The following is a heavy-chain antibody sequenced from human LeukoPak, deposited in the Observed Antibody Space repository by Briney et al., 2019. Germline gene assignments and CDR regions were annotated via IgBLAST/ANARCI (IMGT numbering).Heavy chain of an antibody. V-gene: IGHV4-30-2*02. CDR3: ASAPTYYDFWSGYINWFDP. D-gene: IGHD3-3*01. CDR2: IYHSGST. J-gene: IGHJ5*02. CDR1: GGSISSGGYS. Sequence: PSETLSLTCAASGGSISSGGYSWSWIRQPPGKGLEWIGYIYHSGSTNYNPSLKSRVTIPVDTSKNQFSLKLSSVTAADTAVYYCASAPTYYDFWSGYINWFDPWGQGTLVTVSS.